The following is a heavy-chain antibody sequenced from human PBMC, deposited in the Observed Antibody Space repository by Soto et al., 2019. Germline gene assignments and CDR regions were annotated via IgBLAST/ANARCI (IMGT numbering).Heavy chain of an antibody. CDR2: MNPNSGET. J-gene: IGHJ5*02. Sequence: QEQLVQSAAEVKKPGASVKVSCMTSGYTFNDYEINWVRQATGQGLEWIGWMNPNSGETGYAQRFQGRVTITTSSSLSTAYLELSSLTSDDTAVYYCARIAVPARPRWYNWFDPWGQGTLVTVSS. CDR3: ARIAVPARPRWYNWFDP. D-gene: IGHD2-21*01. V-gene: IGHV1-8*03. CDR1: GYTFNDYE.